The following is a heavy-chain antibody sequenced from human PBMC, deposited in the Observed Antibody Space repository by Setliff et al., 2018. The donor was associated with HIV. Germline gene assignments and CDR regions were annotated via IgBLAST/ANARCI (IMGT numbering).Heavy chain of an antibody. D-gene: IGHD5-18*01. CDR3: ARGGSAMVPGRNYWYFDL. CDR2: IYNSGTT. CDR1: GGSISSHY. V-gene: IGHV4-59*11. Sequence: PSETLSLTCTVSGGSISSHYWNWIRQPPGKGLEWIGYIYNSGTTNYNPALGSRFATSVDTSKNQFSLKLSSVTAVDTAVYFCARGGSAMVPGRNYWYFDLWGRGTLVTVSS. J-gene: IGHJ2*01.